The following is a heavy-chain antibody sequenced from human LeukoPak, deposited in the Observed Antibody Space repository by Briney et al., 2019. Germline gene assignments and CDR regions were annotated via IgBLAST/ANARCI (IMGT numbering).Heavy chain of an antibody. V-gene: IGHV4-34*01. J-gene: IGHJ4*02. Sequence: SETLSLTCAVYGGSFSGYYWSWIRQPPGKGLEWIGEINHSGSTNYNPSLKSRVTISVDTSMNQFSLKLSSVTAADTAVYYCARGGDIVVVPAAIPHFDYWGQGTLVTVSS. D-gene: IGHD2-2*02. CDR3: ARGGDIVVVPAAIPHFDY. CDR1: GGSFSGYY. CDR2: INHSGST.